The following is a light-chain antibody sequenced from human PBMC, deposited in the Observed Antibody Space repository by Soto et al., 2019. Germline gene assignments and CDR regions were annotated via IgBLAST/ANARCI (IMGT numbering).Light chain of an antibody. CDR2: RNN. CDR1: SSNIGSNY. Sequence: QSVLTQPPSASGTPGQRVTISCSGSSSNIGSNYVYWYQQLPGTAPKLLIYRNNQRPSGVPDRFSGSKSGTSASLAISGRRSEDEADYYCAAWDPTLSGFYVFGPGPKVTVL. V-gene: IGLV1-47*01. J-gene: IGLJ1*01. CDR3: AAWDPTLSGFYV.